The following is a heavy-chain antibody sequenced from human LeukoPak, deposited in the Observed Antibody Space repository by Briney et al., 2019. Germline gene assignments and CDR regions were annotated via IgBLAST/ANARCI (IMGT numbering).Heavy chain of an antibody. Sequence: ASVKVSCKASGYPFTTYYVHWVRQAPGQGPEWMGIINPSGGSTNYAQNFQGRVTMTRDTSTTTVYMELSTLRSEDTAVYYCARGPRGGDGLYYLDYWGQGTLVTVSS. CDR1: GYPFTTYY. CDR2: INPSGGST. J-gene: IGHJ4*02. D-gene: IGHD2-21*02. CDR3: ARGPRGGDGLYYLDY. V-gene: IGHV1-46*01.